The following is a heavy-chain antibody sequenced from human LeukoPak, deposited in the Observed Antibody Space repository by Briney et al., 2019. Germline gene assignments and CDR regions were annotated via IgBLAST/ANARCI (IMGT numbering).Heavy chain of an antibody. J-gene: IGHJ3*02. Sequence: GGSLRLSCAASGFTFSSYSMNWVRQAPGKGLEWVSYISSSSSTIYYADSVKGRFTISRDNAKNSLYLQMNSLRAEDTAVYYCARDAFSRISIFGVVSDAFDIWGQGTMVTVSS. D-gene: IGHD3-3*01. V-gene: IGHV3-48*01. CDR3: ARDAFSRISIFGVVSDAFDI. CDR1: GFTFSSYS. CDR2: ISSSSSTI.